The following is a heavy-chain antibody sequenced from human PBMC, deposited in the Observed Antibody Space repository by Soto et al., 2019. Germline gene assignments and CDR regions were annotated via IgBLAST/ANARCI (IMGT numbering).Heavy chain of an antibody. CDR1: GFTFSSYV. V-gene: IGHV3-30-3*01. Sequence: QVQLVESGGGVVQSGRSLRLSCAASGFTFSSYVMHWVRQAPGKGLEWVAAISYDGSNKYYADSVQGRFTISRDNFKNTLYLEMNSLRAEDTAVYYCARVMITFGGVIAPFAFDIWGQGTMLTVSS. D-gene: IGHD3-16*02. CDR2: ISYDGSNK. J-gene: IGHJ3*02. CDR3: ARVMITFGGVIAPFAFDI.